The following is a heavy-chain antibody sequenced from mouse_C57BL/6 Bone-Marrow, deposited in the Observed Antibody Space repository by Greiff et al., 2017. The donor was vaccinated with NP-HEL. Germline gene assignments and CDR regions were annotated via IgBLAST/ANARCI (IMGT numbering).Heavy chain of an antibody. J-gene: IGHJ3*01. Sequence: VQLQQSGAELVRPGASVKLSCKASGYTFTSYGIRWVKQRPGQGLEWIGVIYPSSGNTYYNEKFKGKATLTADTSSSTAYMELRSLTSGDSAVYFCARWFLIADWGQGTLVTVSA. D-gene: IGHD2-3*01. CDR3: ARWFLIAD. V-gene: IGHV1-81*01. CDR2: IYPSSGNT. CDR1: GYTFTSYG.